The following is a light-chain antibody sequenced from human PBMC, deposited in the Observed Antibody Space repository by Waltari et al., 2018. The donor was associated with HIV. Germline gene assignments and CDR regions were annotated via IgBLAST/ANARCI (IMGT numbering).Light chain of an antibody. Sequence: QSVLTQPPSVFAAPGQKVTISCSGASSNIGNNYVAWSQQVPGTAPKLLIYDNNKRPSGIPDRVSGSKSGTSATLDIAGLQTGDEADYYCGTWDSALSGHYVFGTGTKVTVL. CDR1: SSNIGNNY. J-gene: IGLJ1*01. CDR2: DNN. CDR3: GTWDSALSGHYV. V-gene: IGLV1-51*01.